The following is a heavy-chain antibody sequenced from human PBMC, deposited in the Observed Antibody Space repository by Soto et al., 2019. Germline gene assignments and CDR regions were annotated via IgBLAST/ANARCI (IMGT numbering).Heavy chain of an antibody. Sequence: GASVKVSCKASGYTFTSYAMNWVRQAPGQRLEWMGWINAGNGNTKYPQKFQGRVTITRDTSASTAYMELSSLRSYDTAVYYCARGPGDSDGKTWGQGTLVTVSS. V-gene: IGHV1-3*01. CDR2: INAGNGNT. CDR1: GYTFTSYA. J-gene: IGHJ5*02. D-gene: IGHD5-18*01. CDR3: ARGPGDSDGKT.